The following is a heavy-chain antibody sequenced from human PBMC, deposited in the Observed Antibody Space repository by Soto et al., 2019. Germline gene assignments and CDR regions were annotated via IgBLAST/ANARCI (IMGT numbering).Heavy chain of an antibody. CDR3: ARQADRAPTVVRF. J-gene: IGHJ4*02. CDR1: GGSISSSSYY. D-gene: IGHD4-17*01. CDR2: IYYSGST. Sequence: PSETLSLTCTVSGGSISSSSYYWGWIRQPPGKGLEWIGIIYYSGSTYYNPSLKSRVTISVDTSKNQFSLKLSSVTAADTAVYYCARQADRAPTVVRFWGQGTLVTVSS. V-gene: IGHV4-39*01.